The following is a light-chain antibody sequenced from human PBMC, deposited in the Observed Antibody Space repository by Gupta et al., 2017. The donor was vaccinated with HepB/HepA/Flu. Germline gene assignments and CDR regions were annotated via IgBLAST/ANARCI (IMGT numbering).Light chain of an antibody. CDR1: QSVGPY. J-gene: IGKJ3*01. Sequence: ENVLTQSPATHSLSAGEIATLSCRATQSVGPYLAWYQQKPGQAPRLLIYDASNRDPGISARFRGSGCGKDLTLTISRREQEDFAVYYYQQPGNWPLFTFGHGTKVDIK. CDR2: DAS. V-gene: IGKV3-11*01. CDR3: QQPGNWPLFT.